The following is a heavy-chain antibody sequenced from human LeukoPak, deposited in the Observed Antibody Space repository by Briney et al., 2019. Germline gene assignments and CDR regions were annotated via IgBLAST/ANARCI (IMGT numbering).Heavy chain of an antibody. Sequence: ASVKVSCKASGYTFTSYYMHWVQQAPGKGLEWMGLVDPEDGETIYAEKFQGRVTITADTSTDTAYMELSSLRSEDTAVYYCATALSGNAVGYWGQGTLVTVSS. D-gene: IGHD5-12*01. CDR1: GYTFTSYY. CDR3: ATALSGNAVGY. J-gene: IGHJ4*02. CDR2: VDPEDGET. V-gene: IGHV1-69-2*01.